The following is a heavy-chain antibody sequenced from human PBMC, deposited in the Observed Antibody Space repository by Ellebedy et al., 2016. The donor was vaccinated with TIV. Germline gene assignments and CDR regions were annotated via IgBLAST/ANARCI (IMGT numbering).Heavy chain of an antibody. CDR3: ARDNFNGPELFDY. CDR1: GFPFSHYA. V-gene: IGHV3-30*04. Sequence: PGGSLRLSCAASGFPFSHYAMQWVRQAPGKGLEWVALISTDGTKEYYADSVKGRFTVSRDSSQNTVYLQMNSLRDEDTAIYFCARDNFNGPELFDYWGQGTLVSVSS. CDR2: ISTDGTKE. J-gene: IGHJ4*02. D-gene: IGHD1-14*01.